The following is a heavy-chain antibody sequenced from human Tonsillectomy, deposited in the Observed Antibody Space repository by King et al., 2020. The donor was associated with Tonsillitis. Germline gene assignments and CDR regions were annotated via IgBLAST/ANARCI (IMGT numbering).Heavy chain of an antibody. J-gene: IGHJ4*02. CDR1: GFTFSSYG. Sequence: VQLVESGGGVVQPGRSLRLSCAASGFTFSSYGMHWVRQAPGKGLERVAVISYDGSNKYYADSVKGRFTISRDNSKNNLYLQMNSLRAEDTAVYYCAKDHPEYYYDSSGYYYWGQGTLVTVSS. CDR3: AKDHPEYYYDSSGYYY. V-gene: IGHV3-30*18. D-gene: IGHD3-22*01. CDR2: ISYDGSNK.